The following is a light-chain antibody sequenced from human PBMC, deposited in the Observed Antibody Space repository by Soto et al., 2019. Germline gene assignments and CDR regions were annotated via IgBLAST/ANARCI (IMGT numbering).Light chain of an antibody. Sequence: GDRVTITCRASQSITRWLAWYQQKPGKAPKLLIYDAYSLESGVPSRFSGTESGTEFTLTISSLRPDDFATYYCQQYNDYSAWTFGQGTKVDIK. CDR3: QQYNDYSAWT. J-gene: IGKJ1*01. CDR1: QSITRW. V-gene: IGKV1-5*01. CDR2: DAY.